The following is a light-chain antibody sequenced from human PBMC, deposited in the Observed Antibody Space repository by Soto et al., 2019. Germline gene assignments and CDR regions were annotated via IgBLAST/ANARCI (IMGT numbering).Light chain of an antibody. J-gene: IGKJ1*01. CDR2: AAS. CDR1: QTITTY. Sequence: DIQMTQSPSSLSASVGDRFTISCRASQTITTYLNWYQQKPGKAPKLLIYAASSLHSGVPSRFSGSGSGTDFTLTISSLQPEDFAAYYCQQTYSALWTFGQGTKLEIK. CDR3: QQTYSALWT. V-gene: IGKV1-39*01.